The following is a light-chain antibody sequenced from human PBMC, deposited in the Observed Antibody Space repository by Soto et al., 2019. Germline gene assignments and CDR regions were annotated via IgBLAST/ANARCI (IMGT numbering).Light chain of an antibody. CDR2: DVS. CDR1: SSDVGGYNH. J-gene: IGLJ1*01. Sequence: QSALTQPASISGYPGQSITISCTGISSDVGGYNHVSWYQQHPGKAPKLLIYDVSGRPSGISNRMSGSKSANTASLTISGLQAEDEADYYCSSYTSSSTPYVFGPGTKLTVL. CDR3: SSYTSSSTPYV. V-gene: IGLV2-14*03.